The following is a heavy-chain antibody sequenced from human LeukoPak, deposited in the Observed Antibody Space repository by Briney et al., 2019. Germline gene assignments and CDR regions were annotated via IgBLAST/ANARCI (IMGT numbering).Heavy chain of an antibody. V-gene: IGHV4-59*01. CDR1: GGSISSYY. CDR3: ATGSTDPDY. J-gene: IGHJ4*02. Sequence: PSETLSLTCTVSGGSISSYYGSWIRQPPGKGREWVGYIYYRGSTNYNPSLKSRVTISGDTSKNQFTLTLSSVTAADTAVYYCATGSTDPDYWGQGTLVTASS. CDR2: IYYRGST.